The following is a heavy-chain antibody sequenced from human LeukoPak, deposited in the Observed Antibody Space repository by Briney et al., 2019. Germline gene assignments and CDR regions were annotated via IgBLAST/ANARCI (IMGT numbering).Heavy chain of an antibody. CDR1: RFTFSSYG. V-gene: IGHV3-30*18. D-gene: IGHD1-26*01. CDR3: AKLPAEVGATTWDY. J-gene: IGHJ4*02. CDR2: ISYDGSNK. Sequence: GGSLRLSCAASRFTFSSYGMHWVRQAPGKGLEWVAVISYDGSNKYYADSVKGRFTISRDNSKNTLYLQMNSLRAEDTAVYYCAKLPAEVGATTWDYWGQGTLVTVSS.